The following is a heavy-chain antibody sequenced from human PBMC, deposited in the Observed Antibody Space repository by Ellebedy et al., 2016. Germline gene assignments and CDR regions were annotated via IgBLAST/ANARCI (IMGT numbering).Heavy chain of an antibody. CDR3: ARGWGARVYMAHLDY. V-gene: IGHV3-33*05. CDR1: GFTFSDYG. D-gene: IGHD3-16*01. CDR2: IKHDGSEE. Sequence: GGSLRLSXAASGFTFSDYGMHWVRQAPGKGLEWVSVIKHDGSEEYSVDSVKGRFTISRDNSKSTLYLQMNSLRAEDTAVYYCARGWGARVYMAHLDYWGRGTLVTVSS. J-gene: IGHJ2*01.